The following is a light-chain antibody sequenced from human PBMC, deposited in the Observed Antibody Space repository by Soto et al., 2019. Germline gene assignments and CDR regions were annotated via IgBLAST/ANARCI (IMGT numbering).Light chain of an antibody. CDR1: QSVSIK. CDR3: QQYNDWPPYT. V-gene: IGKV3-15*01. J-gene: IGKJ2*01. Sequence: EIVMTQSPATLSVSPGERATVSCRASQSVSIKLAWYQQKPGQAPRLLIYAASTRATDIPARFSGSGSGTEFTLTISSLQSEDSAVYYCQQYNDWPPYTFGQGTKLEIK. CDR2: AAS.